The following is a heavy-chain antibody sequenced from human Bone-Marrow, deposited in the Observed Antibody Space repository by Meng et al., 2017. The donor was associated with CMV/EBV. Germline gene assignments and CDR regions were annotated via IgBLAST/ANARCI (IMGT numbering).Heavy chain of an antibody. CDR1: GFTFDDYT. V-gene: IGHV3-43*01. J-gene: IGHJ6*02. CDR2: ISWDGGST. Sequence: GESLKISCAASGFTFDDYTMHWVRQAPGKGLEWVSLISWDGGSTYYADSVKGRFTISRDNSKNSLYLQMNSLRAEDTAVYYCARRGALRDYYYGMDVWGQGTTVTVSS. CDR3: ARRGALRDYYYGMDV. D-gene: IGHD1-26*01.